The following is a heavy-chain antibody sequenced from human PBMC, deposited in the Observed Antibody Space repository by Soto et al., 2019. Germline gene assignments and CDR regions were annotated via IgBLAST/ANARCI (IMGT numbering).Heavy chain of an antibody. CDR3: AKGGVETAMAGDY. CDR1: GFTFSSYG. V-gene: IGHV3-30*18. Sequence: QVQLVESGGGVVQPGRSLRLSCAASGFTFSSYGMHWVRQAPGTGLEWVAVISYEGSNQYYADSVKGRFTTSRDNSKNTLYLQMNSLRAEDTAVYYCAKGGVETAMAGDYWGQGTLVSVSS. J-gene: IGHJ4*02. CDR2: ISYEGSNQ. D-gene: IGHD5-18*01.